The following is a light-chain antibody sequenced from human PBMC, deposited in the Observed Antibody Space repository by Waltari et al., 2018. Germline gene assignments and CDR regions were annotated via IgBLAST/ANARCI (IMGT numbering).Light chain of an antibody. V-gene: IGLV2-23*02. CDR3: CSYASDITLV. CDR1: SSDVGSYKL. CDR2: EVN. Sequence: QSALSQPASVSGSPGQSITLSCTGTSSDVGSYKLFSWYKQHPGKVPKPIIFEVNKRPSGVSNRFSGSKSGNTASLTISGLQPEDEADYYCCSYASDITLVFGGGTKLTVL. J-gene: IGLJ3*02.